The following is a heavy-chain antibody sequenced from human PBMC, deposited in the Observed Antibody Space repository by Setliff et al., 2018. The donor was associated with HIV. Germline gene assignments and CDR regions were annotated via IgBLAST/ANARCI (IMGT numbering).Heavy chain of an antibody. D-gene: IGHD3-22*01. Sequence: SETLSLTCTVSGGSMSSHSWSWIRQPPGKGLEWIGYDQRFGNINFNPSLKSRVTMSVDTSKNQFSLKLRSVTAADTAVYYCARETYYYDNPQYYYYYGMDVWGQGTTVTVSS. J-gene: IGHJ6*02. V-gene: IGHV4-4*09. CDR1: GGSMSSHS. CDR2: DQRFGNI. CDR3: ARETYYYDNPQYYYYYGMDV.